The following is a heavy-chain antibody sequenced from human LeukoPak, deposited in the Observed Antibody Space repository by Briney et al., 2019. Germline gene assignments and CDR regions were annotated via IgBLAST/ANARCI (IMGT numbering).Heavy chain of an antibody. D-gene: IGHD5-18*01. CDR1: GFTFSSYA. CDR3: AKRETGYSYGKAYWYFDL. Sequence: GGSLRLSCAASGFTFSSYAMSWVRPAPGKGLEWVSAISGSGGSTYYADSVKGRFTISRDNSKNTLYLQMNSLRAEDTAVYYCAKRETGYSYGKAYWYFDLWGRGTLVTVSS. V-gene: IGHV3-23*01. CDR2: ISGSGGST. J-gene: IGHJ2*01.